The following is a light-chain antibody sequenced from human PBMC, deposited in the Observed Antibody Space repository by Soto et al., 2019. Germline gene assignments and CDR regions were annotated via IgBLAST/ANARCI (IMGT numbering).Light chain of an antibody. CDR1: RSFASSY. CDR2: AAY. Sequence: EIVLTQSPATLSLSPGERATLSCRASRSFASSYLAWYQHKPGQAPRLLIYAAYSRATGIPDRFIGSGSGTDFTLTISRLDPNDSAVYYCHHYDSSPPYTFGQGTKLEIK. V-gene: IGKV3-20*01. CDR3: HHYDSSPPYT. J-gene: IGKJ2*01.